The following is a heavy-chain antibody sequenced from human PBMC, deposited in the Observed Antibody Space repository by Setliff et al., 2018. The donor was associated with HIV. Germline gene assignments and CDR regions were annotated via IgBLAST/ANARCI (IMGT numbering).Heavy chain of an antibody. CDR1: GFSLATDGVA. D-gene: IGHD1-1*01. J-gene: IGHJ4*02. V-gene: IGHV4-61*08. Sequence: SGPTLVNPTQTLTLTCDFSGFSLATDGVAVGWIRQPPGKGLEWVGYIYYDGTTTYNPSLKSRATISVDTSENQFSLMLSSATAADTAVYYCARVTSSPGYFLDYWGQGTLVTVS. CDR3: ARVTSSPGYFLDY. CDR2: IYYDGTT.